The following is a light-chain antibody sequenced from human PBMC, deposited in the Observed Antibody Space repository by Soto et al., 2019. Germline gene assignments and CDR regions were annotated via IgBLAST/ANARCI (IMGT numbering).Light chain of an antibody. J-gene: IGKJ2*01. CDR3: QQRSNWPPTDT. Sequence: EIVLTQSPATLSLSPGERATLFCGASQSVSSYLAWYQQKPGQAPRLLIYDASNRATGIPARFSGSGSGTDFTLTISSLEPEDFAVYYCQQRSNWPPTDTFGQGTKLEIK. CDR1: QSVSSY. V-gene: IGKV3-11*01. CDR2: DAS.